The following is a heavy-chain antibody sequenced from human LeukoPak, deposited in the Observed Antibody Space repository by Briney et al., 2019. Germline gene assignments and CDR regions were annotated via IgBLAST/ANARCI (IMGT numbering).Heavy chain of an antibody. Sequence: GGSLRLSCAASGFTFSSYSMNWVRQAPGKGLEWVSSINSSSSYIYYADSVKGRFTISRDNAKNSLYLQMNSLRAEDTAVYYCARDLSCSSTSCYFHFDYWGQGTLVTVSS. V-gene: IGHV3-21*01. CDR3: ARDLSCSSTSCYFHFDY. CDR2: INSSSSYI. D-gene: IGHD2-2*01. CDR1: GFTFSSYS. J-gene: IGHJ4*02.